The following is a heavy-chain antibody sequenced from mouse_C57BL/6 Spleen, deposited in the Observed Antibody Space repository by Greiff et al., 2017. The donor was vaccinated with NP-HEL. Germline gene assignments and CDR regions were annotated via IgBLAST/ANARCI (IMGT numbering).Heavy chain of an antibody. Sequence: EVKLVESGGDLVKPGGSLKLSCAASGFTFSSYGMSWVRQTPDKRLEWVATISRGGSYTYYPASVQGRFTISRDNAKNTLYLHMSSLKLDDTAMYYCARQEDYYGSSWDFDYWGQGTTLTVSS. CDR3: ARQEDYYGSSWDFDY. CDR2: ISRGGSYT. J-gene: IGHJ2*01. D-gene: IGHD1-1*01. CDR1: GFTFSSYG. V-gene: IGHV5-6*01.